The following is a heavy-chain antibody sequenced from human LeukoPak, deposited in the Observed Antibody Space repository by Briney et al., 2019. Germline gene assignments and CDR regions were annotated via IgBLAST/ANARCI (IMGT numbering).Heavy chain of an antibody. J-gene: IGHJ4*02. Sequence: GASVKVSCKASGYTFTSYAMHWVRQAPGQRLGWMGWINAGNGNTKYSQKFQGRVTITRDTSASTAYMELSSLRSEDTAVYYCARAAPYYGSGREDYWGQGTLVTVSS. CDR3: ARAAPYYGSGREDY. D-gene: IGHD3-10*01. CDR1: GYTFTSYA. V-gene: IGHV1-3*01. CDR2: INAGNGNT.